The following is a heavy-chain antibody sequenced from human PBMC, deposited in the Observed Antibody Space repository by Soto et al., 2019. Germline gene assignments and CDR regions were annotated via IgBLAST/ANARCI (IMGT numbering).Heavy chain of an antibody. J-gene: IGHJ4*02. V-gene: IGHV3-21*01. D-gene: IGHD5-12*01. CDR2: ISSSSSYI. CDR3: ARDSEMATISADY. CDR1: GFTFSSYS. Sequence: LRLSCAASGFTFSSYSMNWVRQAPGKELEWVSSISSSSSYIYYADSVKGRFTISRDNAKNSLYLQMNSLRAEDTAVYYCARDSEMATISADYWGQGTLVTVSS.